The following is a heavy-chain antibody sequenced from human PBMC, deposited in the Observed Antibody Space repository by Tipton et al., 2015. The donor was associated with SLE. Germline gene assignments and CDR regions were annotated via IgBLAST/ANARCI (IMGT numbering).Heavy chain of an antibody. CDR2: IYSGGST. Sequence: SLRLSCAASGFTFSINYMSWVRQAPGKGLEWVSVIYSGGSTYYADSVKGRFTISRDNSKNTLYLQMNSLRAEDTAVYYCAKSRRVSTGDALDIWGQGTMVTVSP. CDR1: GFTFSINY. CDR3: AKSRRVSTGDALDI. D-gene: IGHD1-14*01. J-gene: IGHJ3*02. V-gene: IGHV3-66*01.